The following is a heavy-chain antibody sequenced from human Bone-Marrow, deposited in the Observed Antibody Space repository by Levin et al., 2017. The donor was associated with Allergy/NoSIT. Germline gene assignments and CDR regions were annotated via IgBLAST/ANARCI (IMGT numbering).Heavy chain of an antibody. V-gene: IGHV3-30*18. J-gene: IGHJ4*02. CDR1: GFTFNSYG. CDR2: ISYDGSKE. D-gene: IGHD1-26*01. CDR3: AKEREGGATYFGS. Sequence: GESLKISCGTSGFTFNSYGMHWVRQAPGKGLEWVAVISYDGSKEYYADSVKGRFTISRDNSKNTLHLQMNSLKPDDTAVYYCAKEREGGATYFGSWGQGTLVTVSS.